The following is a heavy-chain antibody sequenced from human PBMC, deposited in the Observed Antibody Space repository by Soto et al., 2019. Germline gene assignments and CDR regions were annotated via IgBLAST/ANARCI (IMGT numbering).Heavy chain of an antibody. CDR2: IKQDGSEK. V-gene: IGHV3-7*01. Sequence: GGSLRLSCAASGFTFSSYWMSWVRQAPGKGLEWVANIKQDGSEKYYVDSVKGRFTISRDNAKNSLYLQMNSLRAEDTAVDYCALGIAAAARFDYWGQGTLVTVSS. CDR3: ALGIAAAARFDY. D-gene: IGHD6-13*01. J-gene: IGHJ4*02. CDR1: GFTFSSYW.